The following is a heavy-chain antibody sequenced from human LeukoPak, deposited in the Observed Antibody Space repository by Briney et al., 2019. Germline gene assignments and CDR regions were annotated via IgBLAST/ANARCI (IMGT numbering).Heavy chain of an antibody. V-gene: IGHV1-18*01. Sequence: ASVKVSCKASGYTFSNYGISWVRQAPGQGLEWMGWISAYNGNTNYAQKLQGRVTITTDTSTSTAYMELRSLRSDDTAVYYCARSPGRAEPFDLWGRGTLVTVFS. CDR1: GYTFSNYG. CDR3: ARSPGRAEPFDL. D-gene: IGHD6-13*01. CDR2: ISAYNGNT. J-gene: IGHJ2*01.